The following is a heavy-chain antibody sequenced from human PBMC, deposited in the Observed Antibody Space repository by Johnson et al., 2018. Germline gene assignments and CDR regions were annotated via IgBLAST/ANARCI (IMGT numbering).Heavy chain of an antibody. J-gene: IGHJ1*01. CDR2: INWNGGST. CDR1: GFIFDDYG. V-gene: IGHV3-20*04. D-gene: IGHD3-22*01. Sequence: VQLVQSGGGVVRPGGSLRLSCAASGFIFDDYGMSWVRQAPGKGLEWVSGINWNGGSTGYADSGKGRFTISRDNAKNSLYLQMNSLRAEDTAVYYWARDHLYDYDSSAYYFGGYFQHWGQGTLVTVSS. CDR3: ARDHLYDYDSSAYYFGGYFQH.